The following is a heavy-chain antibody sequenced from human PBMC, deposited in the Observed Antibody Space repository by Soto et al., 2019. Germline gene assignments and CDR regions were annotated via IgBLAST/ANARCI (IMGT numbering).Heavy chain of an antibody. J-gene: IGHJ4*02. Sequence: RSMRLSCGASGFSLSSYWMHWVRQAPGKGLVWVSRINSDGSTTSYADSVKGRFTISRDNAKNTLDLQMNGLRVEDTAVYYCARDLTGSGTYWGQGTLVTVSS. CDR2: INSDGSTT. D-gene: IGHD2-15*01. CDR3: ARDLTGSGTY. V-gene: IGHV3-74*01. CDR1: GFSLSSYW.